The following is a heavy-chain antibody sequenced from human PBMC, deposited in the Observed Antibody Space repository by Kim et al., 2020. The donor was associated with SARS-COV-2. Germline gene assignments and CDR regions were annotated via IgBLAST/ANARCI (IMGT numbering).Heavy chain of an antibody. CDR3: ASYSSSDWFDP. V-gene: IGHV3-33*01. CDR1: GFTFSSYG. J-gene: IGHJ5*02. CDR2: IWYYGSNK. D-gene: IGHD6-6*01. Sequence: GGSLRLSCAASGFTFSSYGMHWVRQAPGKGLEWVAVIWYYGSNKYYADSVKGRFTISRDNSKNTLYLQMNSLRAEDTAVYYCASYSSSDWFDPWGQGTLVTVSS.